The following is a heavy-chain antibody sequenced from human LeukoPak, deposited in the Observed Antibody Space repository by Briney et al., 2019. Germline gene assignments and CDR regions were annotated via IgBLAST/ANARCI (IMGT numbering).Heavy chain of an antibody. V-gene: IGHV3-74*01. D-gene: IGHD1-26*01. CDR1: GFTFSNYR. Sequence: GGSLRLSCAASGFTFSNYRMHWVRQAPGKGLVWVSRINSDGSSIGYADSVKGRFSISRDNAENTLYLQMNSLRAEDTALYYCARAVGPHGYWGQGTLVTVSS. CDR3: ARAVGPHGY. CDR2: INSDGSSI. J-gene: IGHJ4*02.